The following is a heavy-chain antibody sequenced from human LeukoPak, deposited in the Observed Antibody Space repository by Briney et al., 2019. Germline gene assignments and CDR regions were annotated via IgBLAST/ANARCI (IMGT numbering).Heavy chain of an antibody. D-gene: IGHD4-17*01. CDR3: ARLDGDYYFDY. Sequence: PSETLSLTCTVSDDSINSGSYYWSWIRQPAGKGLEWIGRIYTSGSTNYNPSLKSRVTISVDTSKNQYSLKLSSVTAADTAVYYCARLDGDYYFDYWGQGTLVTVSS. V-gene: IGHV4-61*02. CDR2: IYTSGST. CDR1: DDSINSGSYY. J-gene: IGHJ4*02.